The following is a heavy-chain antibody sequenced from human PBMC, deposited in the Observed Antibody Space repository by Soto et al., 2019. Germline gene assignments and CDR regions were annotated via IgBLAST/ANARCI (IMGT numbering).Heavy chain of an antibody. V-gene: IGHV1-18*04. J-gene: IGHJ6*02. CDR3: ARVGDIVVVPAARGNGMDV. CDR2: ISAYNGNT. Sequence: QVQLVQSGAEVKKPGASVKVSCKASGYTFTSYGISWVRQAPGQGLEWMGWISAYNGNTNYAQKLQGRVTMTTDTSTSTAYMELRSLRSDDTAVYYRARVGDIVVVPAARGNGMDVWGQGTTVTVSS. CDR1: GYTFTSYG. D-gene: IGHD2-2*01.